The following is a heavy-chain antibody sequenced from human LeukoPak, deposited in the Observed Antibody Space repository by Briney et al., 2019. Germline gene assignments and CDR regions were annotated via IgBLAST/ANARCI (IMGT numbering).Heavy chain of an antibody. CDR3: ARDPYYYDSSGEGEYGMDV. Sequence: SVKVSCKASGGTFSSYAISWVRQAPGQGLEGMGGIIVIFGSANYAQKFQGRVTITADESTSTAYMELSSLRSEDTAVYYCARDPYYYDSSGEGEYGMDVWGQGTTVTVSS. CDR2: IIVIFGSA. V-gene: IGHV1-69*01. J-gene: IGHJ6*02. D-gene: IGHD3-22*01. CDR1: GGTFSSYA.